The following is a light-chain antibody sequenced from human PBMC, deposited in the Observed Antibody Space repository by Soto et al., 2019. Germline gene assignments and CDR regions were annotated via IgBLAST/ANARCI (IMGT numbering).Light chain of an antibody. CDR3: RQTLQAPYT. J-gene: IGKJ2*01. CDR1: QSLLHRSGYNY. V-gene: IGKV2-28*01. Sequence: DIVVTQSPLSLPVTPGEPASISCRSSQSLLHRSGYNYLDWYLQKPGQAPQLLIYLGSNRASGVPERFSGSGSGTDFTLKISRVEAEDVGVYYCRQTLQAPYTFGQGTKLEMK. CDR2: LGS.